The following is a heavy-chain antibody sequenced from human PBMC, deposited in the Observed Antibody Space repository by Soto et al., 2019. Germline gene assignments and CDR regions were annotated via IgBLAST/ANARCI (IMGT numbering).Heavy chain of an antibody. Sequence: SETLSLTCTVSGGSVSSGSYYWSWIRQPPGKKMEWIGYIYYSGSTNYNPSLKSRVTISVDTSKNQFSLKLSSVTAADTAVYYCARVWGGAFDIWGQGTMVT. D-gene: IGHD3-10*01. CDR3: ARVWGGAFDI. CDR2: IYYSGST. V-gene: IGHV4-61*01. J-gene: IGHJ3*02. CDR1: GGSVSSGSYY.